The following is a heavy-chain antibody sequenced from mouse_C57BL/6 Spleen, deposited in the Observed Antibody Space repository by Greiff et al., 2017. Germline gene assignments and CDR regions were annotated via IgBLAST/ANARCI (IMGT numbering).Heavy chain of an antibody. CDR2: IDPSDSYT. V-gene: IGHV1-50*01. J-gene: IGHJ1*03. Sequence: VQLQQPGAELVKPGASVTLSCKASGYTFTSYWMQWVKQRPVQGLEWIGAIDPSDSYTTYNQKCKGKATLTVDTSSSTAYMRLSSLTSEDAAVYYCARRDWYFDVWGTGTTGTVSS. CDR1: GYTFTSYW. CDR3: ARRDWYFDV.